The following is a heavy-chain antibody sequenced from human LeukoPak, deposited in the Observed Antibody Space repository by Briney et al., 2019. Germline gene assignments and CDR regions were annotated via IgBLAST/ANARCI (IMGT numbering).Heavy chain of an antibody. CDR1: GGSISSYY. D-gene: IGHD6-13*01. CDR2: IYYSGST. Sequence: PSETLSLTCTVSGGSISSYYWSWIRQPPGKGLEWIGYIYYSGSTNYNPSLKSRVTISVDTSKNQFSLKLSSVTAADTAVYYCARRTAAGNYFDYWGHGTLVTVSS. J-gene: IGHJ4*01. CDR3: ARRTAAGNYFDY. V-gene: IGHV4-59*08.